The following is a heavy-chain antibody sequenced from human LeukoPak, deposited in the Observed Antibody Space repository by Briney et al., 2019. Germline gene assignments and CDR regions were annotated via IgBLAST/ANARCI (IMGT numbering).Heavy chain of an antibody. J-gene: IGHJ6*03. CDR1: GGSISSYY. Sequence: PSETLSLTCTVSGGSISSYYWSWIRQPPGKGLEWIGNIYYSGSTNYNPSLKSRVTISVDTSKNQFSLKLSSVTAADTAVYYCARVGYYDSSGYGWNYYYYYMDVWGKGTTVTISS. CDR2: IYYSGST. D-gene: IGHD3-22*01. CDR3: ARVGYYDSSGYGWNYYYYYMDV. V-gene: IGHV4-59*01.